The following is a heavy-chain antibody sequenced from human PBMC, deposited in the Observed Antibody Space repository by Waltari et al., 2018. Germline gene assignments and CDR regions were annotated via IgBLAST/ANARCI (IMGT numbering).Heavy chain of an antibody. CDR1: GYTFTGYY. J-gene: IGHJ4*02. Sequence: QVQLVQSGAEVKKPGASVKVSCKASGYTFTGYYMHWVRQAPGQGREWRGWINPNSGGTNYAQKVQGRVTMTRDTSISTSYMELSRLRSDDTAVYYCAKTDTAMVVGDYWGQGTLVTVSS. D-gene: IGHD5-18*01. V-gene: IGHV1-2*02. CDR3: AKTDTAMVVGDY. CDR2: INPNSGGT.